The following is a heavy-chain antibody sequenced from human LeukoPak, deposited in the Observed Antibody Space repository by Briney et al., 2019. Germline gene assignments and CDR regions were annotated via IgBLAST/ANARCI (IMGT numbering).Heavy chain of an antibody. CDR3: AKDGGLWVSAHWGDS. D-gene: IGHD7-27*01. CDR2: ITTSDGNT. CDR1: GFTFSSYT. V-gene: IGHV3-23*01. Sequence: GGSLRLSCAASGFTFSSYTMSWVRRAPGKGLEWASTITTSDGNTYYADSVKGRFTVSRDNSKNTLFLQMNSLRAEDTAVYYCAKDGGLWVSAHWGDSWGRGTLVTVSS. J-gene: IGHJ4*02.